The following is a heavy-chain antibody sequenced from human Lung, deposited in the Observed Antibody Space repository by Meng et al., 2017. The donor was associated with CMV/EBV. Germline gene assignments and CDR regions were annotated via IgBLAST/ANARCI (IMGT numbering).Heavy chain of an antibody. Sequence: SXTXSLXCTVSGGXITSYYWNWIRQPPGKKLEWIGDISHSGTSSYNPSLKSRVIIIVDTSRNQFSLKLTSVAAADTAVYFCARGRDDDISLGYYYNRGFDVXGRGXTVTVSS. CDR2: ISHSGTS. CDR1: GGXITSYY. D-gene: IGHD3-22*01. J-gene: IGHJ6*02. V-gene: IGHV4-59*01. CDR3: ARGRDDDISLGYYYNRGFDV.